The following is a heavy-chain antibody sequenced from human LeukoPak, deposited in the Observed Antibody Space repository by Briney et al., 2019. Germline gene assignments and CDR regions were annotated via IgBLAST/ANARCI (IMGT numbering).Heavy chain of an antibody. CDR3: AKNYYASTGYDY. CDR2: ISETGGGT. D-gene: IGHD3-22*01. V-gene: IGHV3-23*01. CDR1: GFIFNSNA. Sequence: GGSLRLSCAASGFIFNSNAMTWVRQAPGKGLEWVSAISETGGGTYYADSVKGRFTISRDNSRNTLYLQMNSLRAEDTALYYCAKNYYASTGYDYWGQGTLVTVPS. J-gene: IGHJ4*02.